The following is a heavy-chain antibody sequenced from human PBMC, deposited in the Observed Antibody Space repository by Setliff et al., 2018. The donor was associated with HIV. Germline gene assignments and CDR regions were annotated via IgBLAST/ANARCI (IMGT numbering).Heavy chain of an antibody. CDR2: IYYTGNT. V-gene: IGHV4-39*07. CDR1: GGSISSSSYY. CDR3: ARLIVSWGKGDYFDS. J-gene: IGHJ4*02. D-gene: IGHD6-13*01. Sequence: SETLSLTCTVSGGSISSSSYYWGWIRQPPGKGLELIGNIYYTGNTNDNPSLKSRVTISIDKFKNQFSLNLSSVTAADTAVYYCARLIVSWGKGDYFDSWGQGTLVTVSS.